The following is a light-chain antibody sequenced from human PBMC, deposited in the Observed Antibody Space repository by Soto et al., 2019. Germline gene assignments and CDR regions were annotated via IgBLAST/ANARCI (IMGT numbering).Light chain of an antibody. CDR2: DAS. CDR3: QQYNSYSWT. J-gene: IGKJ1*01. V-gene: IGKV1-5*01. CDR1: QSISSW. Sequence: DIQVTQSPATLSAFVGDRVTISCRASQSISSWLAWYQQKPGKAPKLLIYDASSLESGVPSRFSGSGSGTEFTLTISSLQPDDFATYYCQQYNSYSWTFGQGTKVEIK.